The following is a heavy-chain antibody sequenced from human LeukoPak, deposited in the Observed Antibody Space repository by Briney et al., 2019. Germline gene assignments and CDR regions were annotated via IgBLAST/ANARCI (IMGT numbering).Heavy chain of an antibody. CDR3: ARGGYCSSTICYPRNAFDM. D-gene: IGHD2-2*01. J-gene: IGHJ3*02. CDR1: GFTFSSHE. V-gene: IGHV3-48*03. Sequence: PGGSLLLSCAASGFTFSSHEMNWVRQAPGKGLEWISHISNGATTIYYADSVKGRFTISRDNAKNSLYLQMNSLRAEDTAVYYCARGGYCSSTICYPRNAFDMWGQGTVVTVSS. CDR2: ISNGATTI.